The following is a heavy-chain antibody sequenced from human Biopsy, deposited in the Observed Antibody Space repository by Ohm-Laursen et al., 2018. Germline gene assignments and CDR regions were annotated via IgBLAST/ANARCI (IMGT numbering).Heavy chain of an antibody. V-gene: IGHV3-48*03. Sequence: SLRLSCAASGFAFNLYEMNWVRQAPGKGMAWISYIYGGGSPVSYADSVKGRFTISRDNAQNSLYLHMNSLRAEDTAVYYCARLNSGTYDASDLWGQGTMVIVSS. D-gene: IGHD1-26*01. J-gene: IGHJ3*01. CDR2: IYGGGSPV. CDR1: GFAFNLYE. CDR3: ARLNSGTYDASDL.